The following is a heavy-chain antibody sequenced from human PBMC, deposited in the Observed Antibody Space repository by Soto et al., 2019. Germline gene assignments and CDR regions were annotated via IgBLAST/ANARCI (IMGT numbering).Heavy chain of an antibody. Sequence: SQTLSLTCAISGDSVSCNSAAWNWIRQSPSRGLEWLGRTYYRSKWYNDYAVSVKSRITINPDTSKNQFSLQLNSVTPEDTAVYYCARVGIYYGSGSFFDYWGQGTLVTVSS. D-gene: IGHD3-10*01. CDR3: ARVGIYYGSGSFFDY. V-gene: IGHV6-1*01. J-gene: IGHJ4*02. CDR1: GDSVSCNSAA. CDR2: TYYRSKWYN.